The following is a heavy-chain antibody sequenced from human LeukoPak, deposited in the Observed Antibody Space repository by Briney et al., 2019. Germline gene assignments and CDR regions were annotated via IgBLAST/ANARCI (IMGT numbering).Heavy chain of an antibody. D-gene: IGHD3-10*01. V-gene: IGHV4-34*01. Sequence: SETLSLTCSVSGDSISYFYWSWIRQPPGKGLEWIGEINHSGSTNYNPSLKSRVTISVDTSKNQFSLKLTSVTAADTAVYYCVSAKFLVRGVSWFDPWGQGALVTVSS. CDR2: INHSGST. CDR1: GDSISYFY. CDR3: VSAKFLVRGVSWFDP. J-gene: IGHJ5*02.